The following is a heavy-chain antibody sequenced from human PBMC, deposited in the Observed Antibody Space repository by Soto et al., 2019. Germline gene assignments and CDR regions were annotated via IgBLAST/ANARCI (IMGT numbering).Heavy chain of an antibody. CDR2: ISGSGGST. D-gene: IGHD6-13*01. CDR1: GFTFSSYA. CDR3: AKGGAAGDAFDI. V-gene: IGHV3-23*01. J-gene: IGHJ3*02. Sequence: GGSLRLSCAASGFTFSSYAMSWVCQAPGKGLEWVSAISGSGGSTYYADSVKGRFTISRDNSKNTLYLQMNSLRAEDTAVYYCAKGGAAGDAFDIWGQGTMVTVSS.